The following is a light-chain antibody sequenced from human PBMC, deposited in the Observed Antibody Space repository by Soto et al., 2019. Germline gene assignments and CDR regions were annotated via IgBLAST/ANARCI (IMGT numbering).Light chain of an antibody. J-gene: IGKJ5*01. CDR2: DAS. CDR1: QSIRPY. V-gene: IGKV3-11*01. Sequence: PGQRGTLSWRASQSIRPYLAWYQVKPRQAPRLLIYDASSRAHGVPARFSVGGSGTDLSLIISSLETEDVAAYSCQPRSQWPPMTFGQGTRLEIK. CDR3: QPRSQWPPMT.